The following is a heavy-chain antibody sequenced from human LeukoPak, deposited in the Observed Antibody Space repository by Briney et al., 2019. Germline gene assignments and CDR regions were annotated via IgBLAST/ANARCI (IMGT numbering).Heavy chain of an antibody. J-gene: IGHJ4*02. CDR1: GFTFSTYA. CDR2: ISAGGGST. CDR3: ATDSPGQDY. Sequence: RGSLRLSCAASGFTFSTYAMHSVRQAPGKGLEYVSSISAGGGSTYYANSLKGRFTISRDNSKNTLYLQMGSLRAEDMAMYYCATDSPGQDYWGQGTLVTVSS. V-gene: IGHV3-64*01.